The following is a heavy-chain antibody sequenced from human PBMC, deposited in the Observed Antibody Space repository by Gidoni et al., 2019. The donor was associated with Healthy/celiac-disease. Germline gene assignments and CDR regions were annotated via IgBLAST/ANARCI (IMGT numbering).Heavy chain of an antibody. D-gene: IGHD3-3*01. CDR1: AGSISSGGYY. CDR2: IYYSGST. J-gene: IGHJ4*02. CDR3: ARGTNYDFWSGYYFDY. Sequence: QVQLQESGPGLVKPSQTLSLTCTVSAGSISSGGYYWSWIRQHPGKGLEWIGYIYYSGSTYYNPSLKSRVTISVDTSKNQFSLKLSSVTAADTAVYYCARGTNYDFWSGYYFDYWGQGTLVTVSS. V-gene: IGHV4-31*03.